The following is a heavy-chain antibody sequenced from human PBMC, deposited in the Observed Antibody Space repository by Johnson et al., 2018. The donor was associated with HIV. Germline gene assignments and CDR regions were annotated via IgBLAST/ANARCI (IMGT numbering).Heavy chain of an antibody. CDR1: GFTFNAYG. CDR3: AKDVGNYWPNAFDI. J-gene: IGHJ3*02. D-gene: IGHD3-22*01. V-gene: IGHV3-30*02. CDR2: IRYDGSNK. Sequence: QVQLVESGGGVVQPGRSLRLSCAASGFTFNAYGMHWVRQAPGKGLQWVTFIRYDGSNKYYADSVNGRFTISRDNSKNTLYLQMNSLRAEDTAVYYCAKDVGNYWPNAFDIWGQGTMVTVSS.